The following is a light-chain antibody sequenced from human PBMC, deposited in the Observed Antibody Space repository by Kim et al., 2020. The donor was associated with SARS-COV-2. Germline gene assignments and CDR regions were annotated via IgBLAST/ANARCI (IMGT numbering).Light chain of an antibody. CDR2: ATS. CDR1: QSVSTTY. CDR3: HQYGTSPRT. V-gene: IGKV3-20*01. Sequence: SPGERAPLSCRTTQSVSTTYLAWYQQKPGQAPRLLISATSSRATGIPDRFSGSGSGTDFTLTISRLEPEDFAVYYCHQYGTSPRTFGGGTKVDIK. J-gene: IGKJ4*01.